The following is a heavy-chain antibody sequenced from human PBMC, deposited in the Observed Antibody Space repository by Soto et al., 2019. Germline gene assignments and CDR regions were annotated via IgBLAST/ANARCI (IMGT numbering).Heavy chain of an antibody. CDR3: AKASRHIAVVDYVDY. J-gene: IGHJ4*02. CDR1: GFTFSSYA. CDR2: ISATGGST. V-gene: IGHV3-23*01. D-gene: IGHD6-19*01. Sequence: EVQLLESGGGLVQPGGSLRLSCAVSGFTFSSYAMSWVRQAPGKGLEWVSTISATGGSTYYADSVKGRYTISRDNSKNTLYLQMNSLRAEDTAAYYCAKASRHIAVVDYVDYWGQGTVVTVSS.